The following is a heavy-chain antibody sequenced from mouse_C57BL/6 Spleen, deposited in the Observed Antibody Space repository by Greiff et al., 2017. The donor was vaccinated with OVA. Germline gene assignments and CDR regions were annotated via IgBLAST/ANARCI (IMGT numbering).Heavy chain of an antibody. CDR1: GYSITSGYY. CDR2: ISYDGSN. CDR3: ARDDYAFAY. D-gene: IGHD2-4*01. J-gene: IGHJ3*01. V-gene: IGHV3-6*01. Sequence: DVKLQESGPGLVKPSQSLSLTCSVTGYSITSGYYWNWIRQFPGNKLEWMGYISYDGSNNYNPSLKNRISITRDTSTNQFFLKLNSVTTEDTATYYCARDDYAFAYWGQGTLVTVSA.